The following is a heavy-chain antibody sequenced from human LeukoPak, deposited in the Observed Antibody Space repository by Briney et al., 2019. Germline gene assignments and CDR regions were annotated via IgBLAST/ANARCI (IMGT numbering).Heavy chain of an antibody. V-gene: IGHV3-30*18. CDR2: ISYDGSNK. CDR3: AKALYSSSWYPTSYYYYGMDV. CDR1: GFTLSSYG. D-gene: IGHD6-13*01. J-gene: IGHJ6*02. Sequence: GGSLRLSCAASGFTLSSYGMHWVRQAPGKGLEWVAVISYDGSNKYYADSVKGRFTISRDNSKNTLYLQMNSLRAEDTAVYYCAKALYSSSWYPTSYYYYGMDVWGQGTTVTVS.